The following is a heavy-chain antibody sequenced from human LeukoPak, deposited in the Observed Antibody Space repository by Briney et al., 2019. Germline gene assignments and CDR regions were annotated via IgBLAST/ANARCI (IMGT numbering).Heavy chain of an antibody. J-gene: IGHJ5*02. V-gene: IGHV4-4*07. CDR3: ARESAKYSNYRCFDP. Sequence: SETLSLTCTVSGGSISNSYWSWIRQPAGKGLEWIGRIYPTDITTYNPSLKSRVTLSVDTSKNQFSLKLSSVTAADTAVYYCARESAKYSNYRCFDPWGQGTLVTVSS. D-gene: IGHD4-11*01. CDR1: GGSISNSY. CDR2: IYPTDIT.